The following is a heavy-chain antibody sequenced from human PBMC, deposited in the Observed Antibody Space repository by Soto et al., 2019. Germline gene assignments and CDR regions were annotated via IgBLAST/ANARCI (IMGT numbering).Heavy chain of an antibody. CDR1: GFSISSGYF. J-gene: IGHJ5*02. V-gene: IGHV4-38-2*02. CDR2: IYHSGTT. CDR3: ARDSSGYYWFDP. D-gene: IGHD3-22*01. Sequence: SETLSLTCAVSGFSISSGYFWGWIRQPPGKGPEWLGIIYHSGTTYYNPSVKGRVTISVDTSKNQFSLKMSSVTAADTAVYYCARDSSGYYWFDPWGQGTLVTVSS.